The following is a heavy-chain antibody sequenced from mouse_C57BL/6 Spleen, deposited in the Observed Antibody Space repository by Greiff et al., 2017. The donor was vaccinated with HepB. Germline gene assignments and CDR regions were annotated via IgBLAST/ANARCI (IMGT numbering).Heavy chain of an antibody. CDR2: IDPSDSYT. CDR3: ARKATTVVAPFAY. D-gene: IGHD1-1*01. Sequence: QVQLQQPGAELVMPGASVKLSCKASGYTFTSYWMHWVKQRPGQGLEWIGEIDPSDSYTNYNQKFKGKSTLTVDKSSSTAYMQLSSLTSEDSAVYYCARKATTVVAPFAYWGQGTLVTVSA. J-gene: IGHJ3*01. V-gene: IGHV1-69*01. CDR1: GYTFTSYW.